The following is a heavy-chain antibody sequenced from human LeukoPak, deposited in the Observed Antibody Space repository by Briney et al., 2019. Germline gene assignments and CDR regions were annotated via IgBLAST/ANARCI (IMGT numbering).Heavy chain of an antibody. D-gene: IGHD3-16*01. J-gene: IGHJ3*02. V-gene: IGHV1-8*03. Sequence: ASVKVSCKASGYTFTSYDINWLRQATGQGLEWMGWMNPNSGNTGYAQKFQGRVTITRNTSISTAYMVLSSLRSDDTAVYYCVRRGAQNAFVIWGQGTMVTVSS. CDR3: VRRGAQNAFVI. CDR2: MNPNSGNT. CDR1: GYTFTSYD.